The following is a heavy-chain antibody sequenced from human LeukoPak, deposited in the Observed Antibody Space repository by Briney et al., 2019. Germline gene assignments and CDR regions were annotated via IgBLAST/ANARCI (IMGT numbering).Heavy chain of an antibody. CDR3: TTGPYYYDSSEPFDY. CDR1: GFTFSNAW. Sequence: GGSLRLSCAAPGFTFSNAWMSWVRQAPGKGLEWVGRIKSKTDGGTTDYAAPVKGRFTISRDDLKNTLYLQMNSLKTEDTAVYYCTTGPYYYDSSEPFDYWGQGTLVTVSS. V-gene: IGHV3-15*01. CDR2: IKSKTDGGTT. J-gene: IGHJ4*02. D-gene: IGHD3-22*01.